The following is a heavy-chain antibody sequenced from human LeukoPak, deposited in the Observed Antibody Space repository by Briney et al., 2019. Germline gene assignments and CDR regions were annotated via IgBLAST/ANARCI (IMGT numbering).Heavy chain of an antibody. Sequence: GGSLRLSCAASGFSVITNDMTWVRQAPGKGLEWVSVLYSDGNTKYADSVQGRFTISRDNSKNTLYLEMNSLSPDDTAVYYCARGVEPLAANTLAYWGQGTLVTVSS. D-gene: IGHD1-14*01. CDR3: ARGVEPLAANTLAY. J-gene: IGHJ4*02. CDR1: GFSVITND. V-gene: IGHV3-53*01. CDR2: LYSDGNT.